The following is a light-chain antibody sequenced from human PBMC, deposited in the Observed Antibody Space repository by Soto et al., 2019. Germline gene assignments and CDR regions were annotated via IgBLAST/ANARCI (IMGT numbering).Light chain of an antibody. Sequence: QSALTQPASVSXSPGQSITIXCTGTSSDVGGYNYVSWYQQHPGKAPKLMIYDVSNRPSGVSNRFSGSKSGNTASLTISGLQAEDEADYYCGSYTSSSPYVFGTGTKLTVL. J-gene: IGLJ1*01. CDR1: SSDVGGYNY. CDR2: DVS. CDR3: GSYTSSSPYV. V-gene: IGLV2-14*01.